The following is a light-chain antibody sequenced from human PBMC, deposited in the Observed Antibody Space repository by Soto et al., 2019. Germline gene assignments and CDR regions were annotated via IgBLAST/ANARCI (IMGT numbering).Light chain of an antibody. Sequence: QSALTQPASVSGSPGQSITISCTGTGSDVGGYNYVSWYQQHPGKAPKLMIYEVSNRPSGVSNRFSGSKSGNTASLTISGLQAEDEADYYCSSYTRSSTRVFGGGTKVTAL. V-gene: IGLV2-14*01. CDR2: EVS. CDR1: GSDVGGYNY. J-gene: IGLJ2*01. CDR3: SSYTRSSTRV.